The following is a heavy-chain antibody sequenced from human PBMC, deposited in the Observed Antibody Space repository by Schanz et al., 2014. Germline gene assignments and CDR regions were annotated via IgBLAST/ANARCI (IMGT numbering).Heavy chain of an antibody. V-gene: IGHV1-46*01. CDR1: GYTFTSYG. J-gene: IGHJ5*02. D-gene: IGHD3-22*01. CDR2: INPSGGST. CDR3: AREVGLYDRGWFDP. Sequence: QVQLVQSGAEVKKPGASVKVSCKASGYTFTSYGISWVRQAPGQGLEWMGIINPSGGSTRYGQKFQGRITVTTDTSTSTVYLELSSLRSDDTAVYYCAREVGLYDRGWFDPWGQGTLVTVAS.